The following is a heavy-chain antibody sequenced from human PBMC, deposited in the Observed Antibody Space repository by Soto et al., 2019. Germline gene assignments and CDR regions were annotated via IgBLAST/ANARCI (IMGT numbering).Heavy chain of an antibody. Sequence: GSSLRLCCVASGATFSDDYMRWSRQARGEGLEWISYISSASTCTKNADSVSGRFTITRANDQNSLPLQMNSMRVEDTAVYYCAGGSKESAAIGVAFDIWGQGTMVTVSS. CDR1: GATFSDDY. V-gene: IGHV3-11*06. D-gene: IGHD2-2*01. CDR3: AGGSKESAAIGVAFDI. CDR2: ISSASTCT. J-gene: IGHJ3*02.